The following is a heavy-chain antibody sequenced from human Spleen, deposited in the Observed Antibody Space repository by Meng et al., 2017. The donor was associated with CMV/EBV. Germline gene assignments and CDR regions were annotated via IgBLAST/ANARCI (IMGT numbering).Heavy chain of an antibody. CDR3: ARIREYSSSPGYPSYYYYYGMDV. V-gene: IGHV2-70*20. J-gene: IGHJ6*02. CDR1: GFSLSTSGMC. D-gene: IGHD6-6*01. CDR2: IDWDDDK. Sequence: SGPTLVKPTQTLTLTCTFSGFSLSTSGMCVSWVRQPPGKALEWLALIDWDDDKYYSTSLKTRLTISKDTSKNQVVLTMTNMDPVDTATYYCARIREYSSSPGYPSYYYYYGMDVWGQGTTVTVSS.